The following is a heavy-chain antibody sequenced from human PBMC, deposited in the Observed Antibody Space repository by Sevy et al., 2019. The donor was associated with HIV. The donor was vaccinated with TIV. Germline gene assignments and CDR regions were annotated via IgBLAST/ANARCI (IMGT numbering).Heavy chain of an antibody. J-gene: IGHJ4*02. CDR1: GFTFSSYW. CDR2: FNSDGSST. D-gene: IGHD6-6*01. Sequence: GGSLRLSCAASGFTFSSYWMHWVRQAPGKGLVWVSRFNSDGSSTSYADSVKGRFTISRDNAKNTLYLQMNSLRAEDTAVYYCARADIAARPGVDYWGQGTLVTVSS. V-gene: IGHV3-74*01. CDR3: ARADIAARPGVDY.